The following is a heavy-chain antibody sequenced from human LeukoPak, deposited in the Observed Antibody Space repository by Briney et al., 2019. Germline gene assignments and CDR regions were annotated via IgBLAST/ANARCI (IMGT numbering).Heavy chain of an antibody. D-gene: IGHD3-22*01. J-gene: IGHJ4*02. V-gene: IGHV4-61*02. Sequence: PSETLSLTCTVSGGSISSGSYYWSWIRQPAGKGLEWIGRIYTSGSTNYNPSLKSRATISVDTSKNQFSLKLSSVTAADTAVYYCAREWSSGYFGYWGQGTLVTVSS. CDR2: IYTSGST. CDR1: GGSISSGSYY. CDR3: AREWSSGYFGY.